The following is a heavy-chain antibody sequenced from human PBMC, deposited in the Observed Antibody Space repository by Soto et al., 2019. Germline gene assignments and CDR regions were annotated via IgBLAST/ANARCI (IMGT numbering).Heavy chain of an antibody. CDR1: GFSLSTSGVS. D-gene: IGHD3-9*01. CDR2: IDWEDDR. Sequence: GSGPTLVNPTQTLTLTCTLSGFSLSTSGVSVGWVRQPPGKALEWLARIDWEDDRYYDTSLKTRLTISMDTSINQVVLTMTNMDPLDTATYFCARLTAETDAFDLWGQGTMVNV. V-gene: IGHV2-70*11. J-gene: IGHJ3*01. CDR3: ARLTAETDAFDL.